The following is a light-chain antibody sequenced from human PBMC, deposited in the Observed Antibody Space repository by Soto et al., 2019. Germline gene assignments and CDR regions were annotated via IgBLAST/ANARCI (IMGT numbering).Light chain of an antibody. V-gene: IGKV2-28*01. CDR2: LGS. CDR3: MQPLQSWT. J-gene: IGKJ1*01. CDR1: QSLLHSNGYNY. Sequence: DTVVSQSPLSLPVSPGEPASISCRSSQSLLHSNGYNYLDWYLQKPGQSPQLLIYLGSNRASGVPDRFSGSGSGTDFTLKISRVEAEDVGVYYCMQPLQSWTFGQGTKVEIK.